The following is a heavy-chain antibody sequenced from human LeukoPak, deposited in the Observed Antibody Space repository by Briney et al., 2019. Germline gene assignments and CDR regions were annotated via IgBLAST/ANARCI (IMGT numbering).Heavy chain of an antibody. CDR1: GFTFSGYA. CDR3: AKQYYDFWSGSDV. CDR2: ISGSGGST. J-gene: IGHJ6*02. Sequence: GGSLRLSCAASGFTFSGYAMSWVRQAPGKGLEWVSAISGSGGSTYYADSVKGRFTISRDNSKNTLYLQMNSLRAEDTAVYYCAKQYYDFWSGSDVWGQGTTVTVSS. V-gene: IGHV3-23*01. D-gene: IGHD3-3*01.